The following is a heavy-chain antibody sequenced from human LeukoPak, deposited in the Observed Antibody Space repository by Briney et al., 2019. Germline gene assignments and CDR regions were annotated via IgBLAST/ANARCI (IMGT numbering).Heavy chain of an antibody. V-gene: IGHV3-7*01. J-gene: IGHJ6*02. CDR1: GSTFSNYW. D-gene: IGHD6-13*01. CDR3: ARRVSSPFRAAAGNGMDV. CDR2: IKLDGSEK. Sequence: PGGSLRLSCAASGSTFSNYWMTWVRQAPGKGLEWVANIKLDGSEKYYVDSVKGRFTISRDNAKNSLYLQMNSLRAEDTAVYYCARRVSSPFRAAAGNGMDVWGQGTTVTVSS.